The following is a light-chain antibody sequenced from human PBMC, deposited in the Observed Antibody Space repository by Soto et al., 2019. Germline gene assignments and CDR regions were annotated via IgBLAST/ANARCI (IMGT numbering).Light chain of an antibody. CDR1: SSNIGNND. CDR2: DDN. V-gene: IGLV1-51*01. CDR3: AAWDSSLNAVL. Sequence: QSVLTQPPSVSAAPGQTVTISCSGSSSNIGNNDVSWYQHVPGTAPKLLIYDDNKRPSGIPDRLSGSKSGTSATLSIAGLQTGDEADYYCAAWDSSLNAVLFGGGTKLTVL. J-gene: IGLJ2*01.